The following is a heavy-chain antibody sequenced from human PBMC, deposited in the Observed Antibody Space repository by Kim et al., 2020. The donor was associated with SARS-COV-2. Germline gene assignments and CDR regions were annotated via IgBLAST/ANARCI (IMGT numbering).Heavy chain of an antibody. CDR2: ISAYNGNT. Sequence: ASVKVSCKASGYTFTSYGTSWVRQAPGQGLEWMGWISAYNGNTNYAQKLQGRVTMTTDTSTSTAYMELRSLRSDDTAVYYCARDRSATGWFDPWGQGTLVTVSS. CDR1: GYTFTSYG. J-gene: IGHJ5*02. D-gene: IGHD4-4*01. V-gene: IGHV1-18*04. CDR3: ARDRSATGWFDP.